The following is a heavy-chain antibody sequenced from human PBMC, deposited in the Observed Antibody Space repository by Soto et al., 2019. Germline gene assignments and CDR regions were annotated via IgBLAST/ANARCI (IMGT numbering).Heavy chain of an antibody. CDR2: FDPEDGET. J-gene: IGHJ6*01. CDR1: GYTLTELS. Sequence: AAVKVSCKVSGYTLTELSMHWVRQAPGKGLEWMGGFDPEDGETIYAQKFQGRVTMTEDTSTDTAYMELSSLRSEDTAVYYCAKGLDGELPRGADYRDVMAFWAQGTTVPVPS. D-gene: IGHD1-26*01. V-gene: IGHV1-24*01. CDR3: AKGLDGELPRGADYRDVMAF.